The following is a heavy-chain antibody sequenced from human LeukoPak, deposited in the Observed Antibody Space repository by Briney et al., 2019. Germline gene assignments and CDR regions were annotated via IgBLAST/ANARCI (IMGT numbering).Heavy chain of an antibody. J-gene: IGHJ4*02. Sequence: GESLKISCKGSGYSFSSYWIGWVRQMPGKGLEWMGIIYPGDSDTRYSPSFQGQVTISADKSVSTAYLQWSSLTASDTAMYYCARHRPYSSGWRHFDYWGQGTLVTVSS. CDR2: IYPGDSDT. V-gene: IGHV5-51*01. CDR3: ARHRPYSSGWRHFDY. D-gene: IGHD6-19*01. CDR1: GYSFSSYW.